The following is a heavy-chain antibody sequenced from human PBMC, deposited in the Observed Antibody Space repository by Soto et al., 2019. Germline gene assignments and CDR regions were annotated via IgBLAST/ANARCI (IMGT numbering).Heavy chain of an antibody. D-gene: IGHD3-9*01. Sequence: PSETMSLTCTVSGGSISSYYWSWIRKPPGKGLEWIGSVSYSGGTYYNPSLKSRVTISHDMSENQFSLNMTSVTAADTAVYYCARGKTTITPGDYWGQGAVVTVSS. CDR3: ARGKTTITPGDY. CDR2: VSYSGGT. J-gene: IGHJ4*02. V-gene: IGHV4-59*01. CDR1: GGSISSYY.